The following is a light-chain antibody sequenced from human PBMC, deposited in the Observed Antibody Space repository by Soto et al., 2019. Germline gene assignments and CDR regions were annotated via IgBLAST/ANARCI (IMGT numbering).Light chain of an antibody. CDR3: HQYDNWPKT. V-gene: IGKV1-5*01. Sequence: DIQLTQSPSTLSASVGDRVTLTCRASQSLNSRLAWYQQRPGKAPKLLIYDASTLESGVPSRFSGSGSGTEFTLTINNLQPEDFAVYYCHQYDNWPKTFGQGTRLEI. CDR2: DAS. CDR1: QSLNSR. J-gene: IGKJ5*01.